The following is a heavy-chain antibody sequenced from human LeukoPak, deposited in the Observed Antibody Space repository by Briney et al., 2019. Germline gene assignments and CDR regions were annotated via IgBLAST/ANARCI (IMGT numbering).Heavy chain of an antibody. CDR3: ARDRKWELLRWFDP. CDR2: IKQDGSEK. V-gene: IGHV3-7*01. D-gene: IGHD1-26*01. Sequence: GGSLRLSCAAPGFTFSSYWMSWVRQAPGKGLEWVANIKQDGSEKYYVDSVKGRFTISRDNAKNSLYLQMNSLRAEDTAVYYCARDRKWELLRWFDPWGQGTLVTVSS. J-gene: IGHJ5*02. CDR1: GFTFSSYW.